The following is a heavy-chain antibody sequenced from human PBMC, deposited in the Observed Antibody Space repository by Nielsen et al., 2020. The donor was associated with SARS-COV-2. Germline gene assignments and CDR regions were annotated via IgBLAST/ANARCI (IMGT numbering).Heavy chain of an antibody. D-gene: IGHD2-2*02. CDR3: VRHKFYVGSSSSDGCYNEHYFDS. CDR2: VYTSGRP. Sequence: SETLSLTCTVSGGSISSGTYYWSWIRQHPGKGLEWIGYVYTSGRPFYNPSLKSRVAISEDTSKNQFSLNLNSVTAADTAVYFCVRHKFYVGSSSSDGCYNEHYFDSWGQGTLVTVSS. J-gene: IGHJ4*02. V-gene: IGHV4-31*03. CDR1: GGSISSGTYY.